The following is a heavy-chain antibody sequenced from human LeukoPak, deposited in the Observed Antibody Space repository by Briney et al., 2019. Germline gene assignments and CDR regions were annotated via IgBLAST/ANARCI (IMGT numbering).Heavy chain of an antibody. CDR3: ARGTDERWLQWGNYYMDV. V-gene: IGHV4-59*01. Sequence: PSETLSLTCTVSGGSISSYYWSWIRQPPGKGLEWIGYIYYSGSTNYNPSLTGRVTISVDTSKNQFSLKLSSVTAADTAVYYCARGTDERWLQWGNYYMDVWGKGTTVTVSS. CDR1: GGSISSYY. CDR2: IYYSGST. J-gene: IGHJ6*03. D-gene: IGHD5-24*01.